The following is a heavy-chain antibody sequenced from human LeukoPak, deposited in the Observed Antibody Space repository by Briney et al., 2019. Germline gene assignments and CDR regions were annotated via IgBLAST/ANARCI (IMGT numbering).Heavy chain of an antibody. CDR1: GFTFSSYA. CDR3: AKTTFRGSYPLNPYYFDY. D-gene: IGHD1-26*01. CDR2: ISGSGGST. V-gene: IGHV3-23*01. J-gene: IGHJ4*02. Sequence: GGSLRLSCAASGFTFSSYAMSWVRQAPGKGLEWVSAISGSGGSTYYADSVKGRFTISRDNSKNTLYLQMNSLRAEDTAVYYCAKTTFRGSYPLNPYYFDYWGQGTLVTVSS.